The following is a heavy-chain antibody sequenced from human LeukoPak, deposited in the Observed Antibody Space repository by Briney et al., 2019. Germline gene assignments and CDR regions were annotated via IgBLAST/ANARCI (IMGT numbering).Heavy chain of an antibody. CDR3: AELGITMIGGV. J-gene: IGHJ6*04. D-gene: IGHD3-10*02. Sequence: GALRLSCAASRFTFSSSSMNWVRQAPGKGLEWVSYISGSSSTIYYADSVEGRFTISRDNAKNSLYLQMNSLRAEDTAVYYCAELGITMIGGVWGKGTTVTISS. V-gene: IGHV3-48*01. CDR2: ISGSSSTI. CDR1: RFTFSSSS.